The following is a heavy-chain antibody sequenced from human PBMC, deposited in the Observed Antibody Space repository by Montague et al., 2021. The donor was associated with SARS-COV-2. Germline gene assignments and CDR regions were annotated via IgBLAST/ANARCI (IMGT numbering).Heavy chain of an antibody. D-gene: IGHD2-2*01. V-gene: IGHV4-31*03. CDR2: IYYSGST. J-gene: IGHJ6*02. CDR1: GGSISSGGYY. CDR3: AREKRHYCSSTSCYDNYFYEYGMDV. Sequence: TLSLTCTVSGGSISSGGYYWSWIRQHPGKGLEWIGYIYYSGSTYYNPSLKSRVTISVDTSKNQFSQKLSSVTAADTAVYYCAREKRHYCSSTSCYDNYFYEYGMDVWGQGTTVTVSS.